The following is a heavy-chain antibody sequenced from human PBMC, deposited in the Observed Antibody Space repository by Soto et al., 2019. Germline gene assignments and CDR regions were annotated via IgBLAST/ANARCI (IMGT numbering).Heavy chain of an antibody. J-gene: IGHJ6*04. D-gene: IGHD2-8*01. CDR3: ARDIMGTRYPSYGMDV. CDR1: GGSISSYY. V-gene: IGHV4-59*01. Sequence: SETLSLTCTVSGGSISSYYWSWIRQPPGKGLEWIGYIYYSGSTNYNPSLKSRVTISVDTSKNQFSLKLSSVTAADTAVYYCARDIMGTRYPSYGMDVWGKGPTVTVSS. CDR2: IYYSGST.